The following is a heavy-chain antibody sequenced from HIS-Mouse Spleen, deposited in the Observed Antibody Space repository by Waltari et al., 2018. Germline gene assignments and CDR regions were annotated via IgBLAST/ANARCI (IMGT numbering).Heavy chain of an antibody. Sequence: QVQLVESGGGVVQPGRSLRLSCAASGFTFRSYGTHWVRQAAGKGLEWVAVISYDGSNKYYADSVKGRFTISRDNSKNTLYLQMNSLRAEDTAVYYCAKDKHHAFDYWGQGTLVTVSS. CDR2: ISYDGSNK. V-gene: IGHV3-30*18. CDR1: GFTFRSYG. J-gene: IGHJ4*02. CDR3: AKDKHHAFDY.